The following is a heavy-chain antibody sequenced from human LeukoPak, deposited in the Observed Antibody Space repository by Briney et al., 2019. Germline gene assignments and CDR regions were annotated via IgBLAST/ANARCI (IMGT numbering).Heavy chain of an antibody. CDR3: ARDYLRTTVTAPWYFDL. CDR1: GFTFSSYG. CDR2: ISYDGSNK. J-gene: IGHJ2*01. V-gene: IGHV3-30*03. Sequence: QPGGSLRLSCAASGFTFSSYGMHWVRQAPGKGLEWVAVISYDGSNKYYADSVKGRFTISRDNAKNSLYLQMNSLRAEDTAVYYCARDYLRTTVTAPWYFDLWGRGTLVTVSS. D-gene: IGHD4-17*01.